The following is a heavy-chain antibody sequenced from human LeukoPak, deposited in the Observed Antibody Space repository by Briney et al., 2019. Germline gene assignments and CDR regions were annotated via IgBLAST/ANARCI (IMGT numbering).Heavy chain of an antibody. D-gene: IGHD1-7*01. CDR2: IYYSGST. CDR1: GGSISSYY. J-gene: IGHJ2*01. V-gene: IGHV4-59*12. CDR3: ASRATTLYFDL. Sequence: SETLSLTCTVSGGSISSYYWSWIRQPPGKGLEWIGYIYYSGSTNYNPSLKSRVTISVDTSKNQFSLKLSSVTAADTAVYYCASRATTLYFDLWGRGTLVTVSS.